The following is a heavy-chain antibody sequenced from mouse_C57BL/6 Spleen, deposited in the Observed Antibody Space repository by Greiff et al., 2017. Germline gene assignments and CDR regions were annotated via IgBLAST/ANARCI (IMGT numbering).Heavy chain of an antibody. CDR2: FHPYNDET. CDR1: GYTFTTYP. CDR3: ARGNGYDEGYAMDY. D-gene: IGHD2-2*01. Sequence: QVQLKESGAELVKPGASVKMSCKASGYTFTTYPIEWMKQNHGKSLEWIGNFHPYNDETKYTEKFKGKATLTVEKSSSTVYLELSRLTSDDSAVYYWARGNGYDEGYAMDYWGQGASVTVSS. J-gene: IGHJ4*01. V-gene: IGHV1-47*01.